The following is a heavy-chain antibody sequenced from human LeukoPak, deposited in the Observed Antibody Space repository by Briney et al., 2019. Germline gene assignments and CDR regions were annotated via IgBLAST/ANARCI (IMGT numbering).Heavy chain of an antibody. Sequence: GGSLRHSCAASGFTVSSNYMSCARQAPGKGLEWVSVIYSGGSTYYADSVKGRFTISRDKSKNTLYLQMNSLRDEDTAVYYCARDFSGSHLQLCCMAGCGQGTTVTVSS. V-gene: IGHV3-53*01. J-gene: IGHJ6*02. CDR3: ARDFSGSHLQLCCMAG. D-gene: IGHD1-26*01. CDR1: GFTVSSNY. CDR2: IYSGGST.